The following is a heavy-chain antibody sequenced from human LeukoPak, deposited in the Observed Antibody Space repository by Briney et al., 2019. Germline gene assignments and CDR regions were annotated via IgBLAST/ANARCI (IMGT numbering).Heavy chain of an antibody. V-gene: IGHV1-18*01. CDR1: GYTFTSYG. D-gene: IGHD2-15*01. Sequence: ASVTVSCKASGYTFTSYGISWVRQAPGQGLEWMGWISAYNGNTNYAQKLQGRVTMTTDTSTSTAYMELSSLRSEDTAVYYCARASTPYCSGGSCYFDYWGQGTLVTVSS. CDR3: ARASTPYCSGGSCYFDY. J-gene: IGHJ4*02. CDR2: ISAYNGNT.